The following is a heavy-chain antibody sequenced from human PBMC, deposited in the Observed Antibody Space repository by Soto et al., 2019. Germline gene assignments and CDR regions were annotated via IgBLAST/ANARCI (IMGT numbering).Heavy chain of an antibody. J-gene: IGHJ5*02. CDR3: ARMATFGSLNWFDP. CDR2: MNPGSGDT. V-gene: IGHV1-2*02. Sequence: GASVKVSWQASGYGFTSYYMHWVRQALGQGLEWMGWMNPGSGDTGYAQKFQGRVTMTRDISIATAYMELSSLRSDDTAIYYCARMATFGSLNWFDPWGQGTLVTVSS. D-gene: IGHD3-16*01. CDR1: GYGFTSYY.